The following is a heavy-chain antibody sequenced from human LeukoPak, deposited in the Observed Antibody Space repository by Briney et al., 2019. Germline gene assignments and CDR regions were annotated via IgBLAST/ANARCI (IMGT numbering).Heavy chain of an antibody. V-gene: IGHV4-34*01. J-gene: IGHJ6*03. CDR1: GGSFSGYY. CDR2: INHSGST. Sequence: PSETLSLTCAVYGGSFSGYYWSWIRQPPGKGLEWIGEINHSGSTNYNPSLKSRVTISVDTSKNQFSLKLSSVTAADTAVYYCARSRHYGDHYYYYYMDVWGKGTTVTISS. CDR3: ARSRHYGDHYYYYYMDV. D-gene: IGHD4-17*01.